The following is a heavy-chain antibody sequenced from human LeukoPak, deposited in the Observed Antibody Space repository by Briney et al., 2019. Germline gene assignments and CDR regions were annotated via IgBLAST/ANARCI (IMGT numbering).Heavy chain of an antibody. CDR2: ISPSSHDI. D-gene: IGHD2-8*01. Sequence: GGSLRLSCVVSGFSFSDSYMTWLRQTPGKGLESLAYISPSSHDIYYADSVKGRFTISRDNARTSLYLQMNCLGPDDTALYYCSTDPRLLTYWGHGTLVTVSS. J-gene: IGHJ4*01. CDR1: GFSFSDSY. V-gene: IGHV3-11*01. CDR3: STDPRLLTY.